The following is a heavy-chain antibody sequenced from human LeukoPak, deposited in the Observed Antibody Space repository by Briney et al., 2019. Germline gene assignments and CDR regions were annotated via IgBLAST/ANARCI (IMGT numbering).Heavy chain of an antibody. CDR2: ISSSSSYI. CDR3: AREGGNRITPGGAFDI. V-gene: IGHV3-21*01. CDR1: GFTFSSYS. J-gene: IGHJ3*02. D-gene: IGHD3-16*01. Sequence: KPGGSLRLSCAASGFTFSSYSMNWVRQAPGKGLEWVSSISSSSSYIYYADSVKGRFTISRDNAKSSLYLQMNSLRAEDTAVYYCAREGGNRITPGGAFDIWGQGTMVTVSS.